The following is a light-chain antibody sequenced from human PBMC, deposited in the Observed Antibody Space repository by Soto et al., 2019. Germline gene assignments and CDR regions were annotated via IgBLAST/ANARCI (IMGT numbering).Light chain of an antibody. CDR3: QHYNSYSRA. V-gene: IGKV1-5*01. J-gene: IGKJ1*01. Sequence: DIHITQSPSTLSASVGDRVTITCRASQSISSWLAWYQQKPGKAPKLLIYDASSLESGVPSRFSGSGSGTEFTLTISGLQPGDFATYHCQHYNSYSRAFGQGTKVDIK. CDR2: DAS. CDR1: QSISSW.